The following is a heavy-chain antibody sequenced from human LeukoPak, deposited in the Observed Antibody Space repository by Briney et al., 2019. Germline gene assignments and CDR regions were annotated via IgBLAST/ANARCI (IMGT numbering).Heavy chain of an antibody. V-gene: IGHV3-23*01. CDR1: GFTFSSYA. CDR2: ISGTGDTI. Sequence: GGSLRLSCAASGFTFSSYAMSWVRQAPGKGLEWVSAISGTGDTIYYVDSVKGRFTISRDNSKNTLYLQMSSLRAEDTAVYYCAKAGPYYFDYWGQGTLVTVSS. J-gene: IGHJ4*02. CDR3: AKAGPYYFDY.